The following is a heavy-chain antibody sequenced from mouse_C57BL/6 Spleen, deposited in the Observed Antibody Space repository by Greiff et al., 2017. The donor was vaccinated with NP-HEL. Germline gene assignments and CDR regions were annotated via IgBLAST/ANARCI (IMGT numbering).Heavy chain of an antibody. D-gene: IGHD1-1*01. CDR1: GYTFTDYE. Sequence: QVHLQQSGAELVRPGASVTLSCKASGYTFTDYEMHWVKQTPVHGLEWIGAIDPETGGTAYNQKFKGKAILTADKSSSTAYMELRSLTSEDSAVYYCTRWHYGSSYGYFDVWGTGTTVTVSS. CDR3: TRWHYGSSYGYFDV. J-gene: IGHJ1*03. CDR2: IDPETGGT. V-gene: IGHV1-15*01.